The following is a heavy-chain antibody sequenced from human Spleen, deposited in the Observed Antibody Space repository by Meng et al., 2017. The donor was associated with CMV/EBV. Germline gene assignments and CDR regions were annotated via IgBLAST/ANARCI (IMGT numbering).Heavy chain of an antibody. D-gene: IGHD1-26*01. CDR3: ARSGSGLNY. Sequence: ASVKVSCKAFGYTFTGYYLHWVRQAPGQGLEWMGWINPKSGDTRYTQKLQGRVTMSRDTSINTAFLELNRLTSADTAVYYCARSGSGLNYWGQGSLVTVSS. V-gene: IGHV1-2*02. J-gene: IGHJ4*02. CDR2: INPKSGDT. CDR1: GYTFTGYY.